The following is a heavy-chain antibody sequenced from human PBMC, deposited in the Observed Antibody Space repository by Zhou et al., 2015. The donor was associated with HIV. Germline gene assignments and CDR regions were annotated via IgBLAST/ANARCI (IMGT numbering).Heavy chain of an antibody. Sequence: QVQLVQSGAEVKKPGSSVKVSCKASGGTFSSYTISWVRQAPGQGLEWMGRIIPILGIANYAQKFQGRVTITADKSTSTAYMELSSLRSEDTAVYYCARANQRARARGFDYWGQGTLVTVSS. CDR1: GGTFSSYT. CDR2: IIPILGIA. D-gene: IGHD4/OR15-4a*01. CDR3: ARANQRARARGFDY. V-gene: IGHV1-69*02. J-gene: IGHJ4*02.